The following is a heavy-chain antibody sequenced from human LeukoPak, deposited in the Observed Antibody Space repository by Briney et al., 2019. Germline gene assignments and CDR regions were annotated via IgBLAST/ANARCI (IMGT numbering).Heavy chain of an antibody. Sequence: SVKVSCKASGGTFSSYTINWVRQAPGQGLQWMGGIMPIFSTADYAQKFQGRVTITADESTSTAYMELSSLRSDDTAVYYCAVGVRGSGSYQIWGHAFDIWGQGTMVTVSS. CDR1: GGTFSSYT. J-gene: IGHJ3*02. CDR2: IMPIFSTA. V-gene: IGHV1-69*13. D-gene: IGHD3-10*01. CDR3: AVGVRGSGSYQIWGHAFDI.